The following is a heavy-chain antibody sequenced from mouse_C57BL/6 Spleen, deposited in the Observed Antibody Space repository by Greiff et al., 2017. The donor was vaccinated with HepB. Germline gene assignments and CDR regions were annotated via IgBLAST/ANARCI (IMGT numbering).Heavy chain of an antibody. J-gene: IGHJ3*01. CDR1: GYTFTDYN. Sequence: VQLQQSGPELVKPGASVKIPCKASGYTFTDYNMDWVKQSHGKSLEWIGDINPNNGGTIYNQKFKGKATLTVDKSSSTAYMELLSLTSEDTAVYYCARSNYDVFAYWGQGTLVTVSA. D-gene: IGHD2-4*01. CDR3: ARSNYDVFAY. V-gene: IGHV1-18*01. CDR2: INPNNGGT.